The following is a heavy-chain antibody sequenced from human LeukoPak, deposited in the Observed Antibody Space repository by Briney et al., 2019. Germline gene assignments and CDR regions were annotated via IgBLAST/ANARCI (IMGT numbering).Heavy chain of an antibody. CDR1: GYTFTNYY. V-gene: IGHV1-46*01. Sequence: ASVKVSCKASGYTFTNYYMHWVRQAPGQGLEWMGIIKPSSGSTSYAQGFQGRVTMTRDTSTSTIYMELSSLRSEDTAVYYCARGRYYDSSGYEGSDYWGQGTLVTVSA. J-gene: IGHJ4*02. CDR2: IKPSSGST. CDR3: ARGRYYDSSGYEGSDY. D-gene: IGHD3-22*01.